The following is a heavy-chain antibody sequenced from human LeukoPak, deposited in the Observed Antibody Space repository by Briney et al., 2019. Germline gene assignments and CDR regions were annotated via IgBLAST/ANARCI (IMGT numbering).Heavy chain of an antibody. D-gene: IGHD5-12*01. CDR2: INPNSGGT. CDR3: ARDPPDPSSGYDFGWFDP. V-gene: IGHV1-2*02. J-gene: IGHJ5*02. Sequence: ASVKVSCKASVYTFTGYYMHWVRQAPGQGLEWMGWINPNSGGTNYAQKFQGRVTMTRDTSISTAYMELSRLRSDDTAVYYCARDPPDPSSGYDFGWFDPWGQGTLVTVSS. CDR1: VYTFTGYY.